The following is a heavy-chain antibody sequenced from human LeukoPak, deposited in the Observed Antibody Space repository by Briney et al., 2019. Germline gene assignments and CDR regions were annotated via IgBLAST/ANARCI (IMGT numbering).Heavy chain of an antibody. D-gene: IGHD2-2*01. CDR2: IYYSGST. J-gene: IGHJ2*01. CDR3: AADLGYCSSTSCRYFDL. V-gene: IGHV4-31*03. Sequence: SETLSLTCTVSGGSISSSSYYWGWIRQHPGKGLEWIGYIYYSGSTYYNPSLKSRVTISVDTSKNQFSLKLNSVTAADTAVYYCAADLGYCSSTSCRYFDLWGRGTLVTVSS. CDR1: GGSISSSSYY.